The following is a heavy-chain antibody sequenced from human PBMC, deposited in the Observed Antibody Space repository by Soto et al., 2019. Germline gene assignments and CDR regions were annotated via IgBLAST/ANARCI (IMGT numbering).Heavy chain of an antibody. CDR2: ISYDGSNK. CDR3: AKDLKTSGYCGGGSCYSLVVDY. CDR1: GFTFSSYG. V-gene: IGHV3-30*18. J-gene: IGHJ4*02. Sequence: QVQLVESGGGVVQPGRSLRLSCAASGFTFSSYGMHWVRQAPGKGLEWVAVISYDGSNKYYADSVKGRFTISRDNSKNTLYLQMNSLRAEDTAVYYCAKDLKTSGYCGGGSCYSLVVDYWGQGTLVTVSS. D-gene: IGHD2-15*01.